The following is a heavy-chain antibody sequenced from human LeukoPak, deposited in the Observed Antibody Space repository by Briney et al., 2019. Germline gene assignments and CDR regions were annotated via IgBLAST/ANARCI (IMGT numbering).Heavy chain of an antibody. CDR1: GFTFSSYT. Sequence: PGGSLRLSCAASGFTFSSYTMHWVRQAPGKGLEWVAVISYDGSNKYYADSVKGRFTISRDNSKNSLYLQMNSLRTEDTALYYCARPEDPYYYGSGSYPGDYWGQGTLVTVSS. D-gene: IGHD3-10*01. J-gene: IGHJ4*02. V-gene: IGHV3-30-3*01. CDR3: ARPEDPYYYGSGSYPGDY. CDR2: ISYDGSNK.